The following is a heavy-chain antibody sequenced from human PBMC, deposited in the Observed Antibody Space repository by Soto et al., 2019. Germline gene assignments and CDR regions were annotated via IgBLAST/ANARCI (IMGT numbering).Heavy chain of an antibody. D-gene: IGHD6-19*01. CDR1: GGSISSRSDY. CDR2: IDYSGNT. Sequence: QLQLQESGPGLVKPSETLSLICTVSGGSISSRSDYWGWIRQSPGKGLEWIGNIDYSGNTYYNPSLKSRVTIFVDTSKNQFSLKVSSVTAPDTAVYYCARRRPAGVLQDAFDIWGQGTMVTVSS. V-gene: IGHV4-39*01. J-gene: IGHJ3*02. CDR3: ARRRPAGVLQDAFDI.